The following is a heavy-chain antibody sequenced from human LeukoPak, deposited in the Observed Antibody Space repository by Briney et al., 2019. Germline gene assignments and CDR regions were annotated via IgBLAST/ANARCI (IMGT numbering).Heavy chain of an antibody. Sequence: SETLSLTCTVSGGYVSSGSYYWSWIRQPPGKGLEWIGYIYYSGSTNYNPSLKSRVTISVDTSKNQFSLKLSSVTAADTAVYYCARDLSLDYWGQGTLVTVSS. CDR1: GGYVSSGSYY. CDR2: IYYSGST. CDR3: ARDLSLDY. J-gene: IGHJ4*02. V-gene: IGHV4-61*01.